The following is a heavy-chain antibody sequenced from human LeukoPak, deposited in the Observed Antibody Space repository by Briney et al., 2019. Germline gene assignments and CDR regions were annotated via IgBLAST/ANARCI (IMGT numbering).Heavy chain of an antibody. V-gene: IGHV3-23*01. Sequence: GGSLRLSCAASGFTFSSYAMSWVRQAPGKGLEWVSAISGSGGSTYYADSVKGRFTISRDNSKNTLYLQMNSLRAEDTAVYYCAERSILTGYPDDYWGQGTLVTVSS. CDR2: ISGSGGST. J-gene: IGHJ4*02. D-gene: IGHD3-9*01. CDR3: AERSILTGYPDDY. CDR1: GFTFSSYA.